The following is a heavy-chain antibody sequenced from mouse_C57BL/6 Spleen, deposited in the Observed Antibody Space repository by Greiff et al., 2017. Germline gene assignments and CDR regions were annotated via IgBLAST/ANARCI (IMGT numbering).Heavy chain of an antibody. J-gene: IGHJ1*03. CDR1: GYTFTSYG. D-gene: IGHD2-4*01. Sequence: QVQLKESGAELARPGASVKLSCKASGYTFTSYGISWVTQRTGQGLEWIGEFYPRIVNTYYTEKFKGKATLPADKCSSTAYMELGSLTSEDSAVYFCARDDYDGAPYWYFDVWGTGTTVTVSS. CDR2: FYPRIVNT. V-gene: IGHV1-81*01. CDR3: ARDDYDGAPYWYFDV.